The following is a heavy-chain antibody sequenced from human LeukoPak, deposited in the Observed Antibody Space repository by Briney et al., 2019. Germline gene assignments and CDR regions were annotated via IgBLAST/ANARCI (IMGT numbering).Heavy chain of an antibody. CDR3: ARGSFYSGYDFDY. CDR1: GYTFTSYD. Sequence: ASVKVSCKASGYTFTSYDINWVRQATGQGLEWMGWMNPNSGNTGYAQKFQGRVTMTRNTSISTAYIELSSLRSEDTAVYYCARGSFYSGYDFDYWGQGTLVTVSS. J-gene: IGHJ4*02. CDR2: MNPNSGNT. V-gene: IGHV1-8*01. D-gene: IGHD5-12*01.